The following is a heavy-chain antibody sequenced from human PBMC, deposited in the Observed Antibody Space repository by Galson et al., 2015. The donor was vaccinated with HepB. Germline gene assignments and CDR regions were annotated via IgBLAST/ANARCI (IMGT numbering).Heavy chain of an antibody. CDR3: AKVLNRLERQPRPLGAYGMDV. D-gene: IGHD1-1*01. Sequence: SLRLSCAASGFTFSSYSMNWVRQAPGKGLEWISYISSSSSTIYYADSVKGRFTISRDNSKNTLYLQMNSLRAEDTAVYYCAKVLNRLERQPRPLGAYGMDVWGQGTTVTVSS. CDR1: GFTFSSYS. CDR2: ISSSSSTI. J-gene: IGHJ6*02. V-gene: IGHV3-48*01.